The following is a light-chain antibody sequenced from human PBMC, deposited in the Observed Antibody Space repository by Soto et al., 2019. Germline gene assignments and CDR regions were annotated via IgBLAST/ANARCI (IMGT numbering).Light chain of an antibody. CDR3: QSYNTARPT. V-gene: IGKV1-5*01. J-gene: IGKJ5*01. CDR1: QTLSRW. CDR2: DAS. Sequence: DIQMTQSPSTLSASLGDRVTLPCRASQTLSRWLAWYQQEPGKAPKLLIYDASSLESGVPSRFSGSGSGTEFTLTISSLQPDDFATYYCQSYNTARPTFGQGTRLEIK.